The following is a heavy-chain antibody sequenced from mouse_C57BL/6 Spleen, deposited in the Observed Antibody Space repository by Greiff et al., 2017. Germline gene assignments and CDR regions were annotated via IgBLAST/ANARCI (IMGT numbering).Heavy chain of an antibody. J-gene: IGHJ2*01. CDR1: GFTFSDAW. CDR2: IIINANNHAT. V-gene: IGHV6-6*01. D-gene: IGHD2-1*01. Sequence: EVKVEEPGGGLVQPGGSLKLSCAASGFTFSDAWMDWVRQSPEKGLEWVAEIIINANNHATYYAVSVKGRFTISRDDSKSSVYLQLNSLRAEDTGIYYCTAWYFAYWGQGTTLTVSS. CDR3: TAWYFAY.